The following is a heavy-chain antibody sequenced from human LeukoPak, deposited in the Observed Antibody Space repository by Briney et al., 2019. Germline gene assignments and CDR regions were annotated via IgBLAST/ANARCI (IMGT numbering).Heavy chain of an antibody. D-gene: IGHD1-1*01. V-gene: IGHV4-39*01. J-gene: IGHJ4*02. CDR1: GGSISSSSYY. CDR2: TYYGGYT. Sequence: SETLSLTCTVSGGSISSSSYYWGWIRQPPGKGLEWIASTYYGGYTYYNPSLKSRVTTSVDTSKNQFSLRLNSVTAADTAVYYCARHPRSGTWHFDYWGQGALVTVSS. CDR3: ARHPRSGTWHFDY.